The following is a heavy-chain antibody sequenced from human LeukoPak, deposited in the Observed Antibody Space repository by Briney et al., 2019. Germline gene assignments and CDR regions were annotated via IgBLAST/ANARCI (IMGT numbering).Heavy chain of an antibody. V-gene: IGHV4-39*01. CDR3: ASTGLDYDILTGYYMTAFDI. CDR2: IYYSGST. Sequence: SETLSLTCAVYGGSFSGYYWGWIRQPPGKGLEWIGSIYYSGSTYYNPSLKSRVTISVDTSKNQFSLKLSSVTAADTAVYYCASTGLDYDILTGYYMTAFDIWGQGTMVTVSS. D-gene: IGHD3-9*01. J-gene: IGHJ3*02. CDR1: GGSFSGYY.